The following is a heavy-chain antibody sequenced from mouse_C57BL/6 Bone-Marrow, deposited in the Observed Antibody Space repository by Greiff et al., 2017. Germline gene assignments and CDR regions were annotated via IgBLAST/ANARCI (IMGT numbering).Heavy chain of an antibody. J-gene: IGHJ4*01. CDR3: ARGYDYDYAMDY. V-gene: IGHV1-39*01. Sequence: VQLMQSGPELVKPGASVKISCKASGYSFTDYNMNWVKQSHGKSLEWIGVITPNYGTTSYNQKFKGKATLTVDQSSSTAYLQLNSLTSEDSAVYYCARGYDYDYAMDYWGQGTSVTVSS. CDR1: GYSFTDYN. CDR2: ITPNYGTT. D-gene: IGHD2-4*01.